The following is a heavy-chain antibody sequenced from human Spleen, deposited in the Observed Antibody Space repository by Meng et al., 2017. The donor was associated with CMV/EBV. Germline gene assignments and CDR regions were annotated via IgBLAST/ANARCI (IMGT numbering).Heavy chain of an antibody. Sequence: ASGYSFNSYEINWGQQATGQGIEWMGWMNPNSGNTGYDQRYQGRVTVTRNTSTSTAYMGLSRLRSEDTAVYYCARGLCRGRFVPDYWGQGTLVTVSS. D-gene: IGHD6-6*01. V-gene: IGHV1-8*02. CDR2: MNPNSGNT. J-gene: IGHJ4*02. CDR1: GYSFNSYE. CDR3: ARGLCRGRFVPDY.